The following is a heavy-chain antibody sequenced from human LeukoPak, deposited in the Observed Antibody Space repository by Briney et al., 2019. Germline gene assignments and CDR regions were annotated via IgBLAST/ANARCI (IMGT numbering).Heavy chain of an antibody. V-gene: IGHV4-39*01. D-gene: IGHD2-2*01. J-gene: IGHJ1*01. CDR2: IYYSGSA. CDR3: ARGRPCCSSTSCYPEYFQH. Sequence: SETLSLTCTVSGGSISSSTYYWGWIRQPPGKGLEWIGSIYYSGSAYYSPSLKSRVTISVDTSKNQFSLKLSSVTAADTAVYYCARGRPCCSSTSCYPEYFQHWGQGTLVTVSS. CDR1: GGSISSSTYY.